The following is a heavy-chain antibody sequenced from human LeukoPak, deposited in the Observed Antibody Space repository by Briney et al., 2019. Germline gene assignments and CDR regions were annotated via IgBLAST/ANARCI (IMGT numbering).Heavy chain of an antibody. CDR2: ISSSSSYI. Sequence: GGSLRLSCAASGFPFSSYVMNWVRRAPGKGLEWVSSISSSSSYIYYADSVKGRFTISRDNAKNSLYLQMNSLGAEDTAVYYCARDDYSDYWGQGTLVTVSS. CDR3: ARDDYSDY. J-gene: IGHJ4*02. V-gene: IGHV3-21*01. CDR1: GFPFSSYV.